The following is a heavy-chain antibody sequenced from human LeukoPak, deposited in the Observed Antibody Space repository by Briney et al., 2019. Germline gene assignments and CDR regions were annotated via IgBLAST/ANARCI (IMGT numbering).Heavy chain of an antibody. V-gene: IGHV3-23*01. D-gene: IGHD2-21*02. CDR3: AKDTSNLAYCGGDCCSFDY. CDR2: ISGSGGST. CDR1: GFTFSSYA. Sequence: PGGSLRLSCAASGFTFSSYAMSWVRQAPGKGLEWVTAISGSGGSTYYADSVKGRFTISRDNSKNTLYLQMNSLRAEDTAVYYCAKDTSNLAYCGGDCCSFDYWGQGTLVTVSS. J-gene: IGHJ4*02.